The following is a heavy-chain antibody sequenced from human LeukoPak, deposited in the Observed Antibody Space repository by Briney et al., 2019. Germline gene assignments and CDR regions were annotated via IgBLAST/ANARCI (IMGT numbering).Heavy chain of an antibody. J-gene: IGHJ5*02. CDR2: IYYSGST. D-gene: IGHD2-2*01. V-gene: IGHV4-31*03. CDR1: GGSISSGGYY. Sequence: SQTLSLTCTVSGGSISSGGYYWSWIRQHPGKGPEWIGYIYYSGSTYYNPSLKSRVTIPVDTSKNQFSLKLSSVTAADTAVYYCARLSSTPTNWFDPWGQGTLVTVSS. CDR3: ARLSSTPTNWFDP.